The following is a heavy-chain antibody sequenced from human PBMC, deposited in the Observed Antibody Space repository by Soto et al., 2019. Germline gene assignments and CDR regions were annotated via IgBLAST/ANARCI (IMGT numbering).Heavy chain of an antibody. J-gene: IGHJ5*02. CDR2: IYWDDDK. D-gene: IGHD2-2*01. CDR3: ALSPADIVVVPAAEGWFDP. V-gene: IGHV2-5*02. CDR1: GFSLSTSGVG. Sequence: QITLKESGPTLVKPTQTLTLTCTFSGFSLSTSGVGVGWIRQPPGKALEWLALIYWDDDKRYSPSLKSRLTITKDTSKNQVVLTMTNMDPVDTATYYCALSPADIVVVPAAEGWFDPWGQGTLVTVSS.